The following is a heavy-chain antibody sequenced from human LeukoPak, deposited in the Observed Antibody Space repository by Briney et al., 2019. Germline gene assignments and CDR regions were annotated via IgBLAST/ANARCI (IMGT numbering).Heavy chain of an antibody. J-gene: IGHJ4*02. D-gene: IGHD1-26*01. Sequence: APVKVSCKVSGYTLTELSMHWVRQAPGKGLEWMGGFDPEDGETIYAQKFQGRVTMTEDTSTDTAYMELSSLRSEDTAVYYCATGGSYWANILDYWGQGTLVTVSS. CDR1: GYTLTELS. CDR3: ATGGSYWANILDY. V-gene: IGHV1-24*01. CDR2: FDPEDGET.